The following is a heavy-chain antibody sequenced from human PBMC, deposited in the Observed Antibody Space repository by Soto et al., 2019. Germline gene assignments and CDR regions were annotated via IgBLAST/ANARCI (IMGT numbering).Heavy chain of an antibody. CDR2: IYPADSDT. V-gene: IGHV5-51*01. J-gene: IGHJ3*02. Sequence: GEPLKISCKGSGYSFTDYWIGWVRQMPGKGLEWMVIIYPADSDTRYSPSFQGQVTISADKSISTAYLQWSSLKASDTAMYYCSKSAYSSSRYLDSHDIWGQGTMVPVSS. CDR3: SKSAYSSSRYLDSHDI. CDR1: GYSFTDYW. D-gene: IGHD6-13*01.